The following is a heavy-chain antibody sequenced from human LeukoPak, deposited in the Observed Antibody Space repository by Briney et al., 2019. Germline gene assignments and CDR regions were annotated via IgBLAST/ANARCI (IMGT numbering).Heavy chain of an antibody. D-gene: IGHD1-26*01. CDR3: ARVIGYYYYMGV. J-gene: IGHJ6*03. Sequence: GGSLRLSCAASGFTVSSNYMSWVRQAPGKGLEWVSVIYSGGSTYYADSVKGRFTISRDNSKNTLYLQMNSLRAEDTAVYYCARVIGYYYYMGVWGKGTTVTVSS. CDR1: GFTVSSNY. CDR2: IYSGGST. V-gene: IGHV3-53*01.